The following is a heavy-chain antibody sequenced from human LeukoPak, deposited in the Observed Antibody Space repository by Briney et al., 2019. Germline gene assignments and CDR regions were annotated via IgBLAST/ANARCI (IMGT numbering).Heavy chain of an antibody. V-gene: IGHV4-39*07. CDR1: GGSISSSSYY. Sequence: PSETLSLTCTVSGGSISSSSYYWGWIRQPPGKGLEWIGSIYYSGSTYYNPSLKSRVTISVDTSKNQFSLKLSSVTAADTAVYYCARVIPPWGATFGGVIAGGDYWGQGTLVTVSS. J-gene: IGHJ4*02. D-gene: IGHD3-16*02. CDR2: IYYSGST. CDR3: ARVIPPWGATFGGVIAGGDY.